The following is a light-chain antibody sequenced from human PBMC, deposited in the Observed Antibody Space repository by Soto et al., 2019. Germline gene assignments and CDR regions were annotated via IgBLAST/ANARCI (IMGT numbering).Light chain of an antibody. CDR1: QDISNY. V-gene: IGKV1-33*01. CDR3: QQYDNLPLT. Sequence: DIQMTQSPSSLSASVGDRVTITCQASQDISNYLNWYQQKPGKAPKLLIYDASNLETGVPSRFSGSGSGTDFTFASSSLHPEPIATYYCQQYDNLPLTFGQGTKVEIK. J-gene: IGKJ1*01. CDR2: DAS.